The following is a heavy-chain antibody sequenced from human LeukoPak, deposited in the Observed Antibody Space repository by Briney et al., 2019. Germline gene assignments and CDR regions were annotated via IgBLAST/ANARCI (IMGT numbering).Heavy chain of an antibody. CDR3: ERLRYFDWLLSRHFDY. Sequence: SETLSLTCTVSGGSISSYYWSWIRQPAGKGLEWIGRIYTSGSTNYTPSLKSRVTMSVDTSKNQFSLKLSSVTAADTAVYYCERLRYFDWLLSRHFDYWGQGTLVTVSS. V-gene: IGHV4-4*07. D-gene: IGHD3-9*01. CDR2: IYTSGST. J-gene: IGHJ4*02. CDR1: GGSISSYY.